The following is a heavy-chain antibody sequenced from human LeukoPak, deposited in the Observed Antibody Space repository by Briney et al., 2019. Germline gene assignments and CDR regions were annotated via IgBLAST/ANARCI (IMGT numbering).Heavy chain of an antibody. D-gene: IGHD2-21*02. CDR1: GGSISGYY. CDR3: ARGAGTLPVYCGGDCYPGNFDY. CDR2: LHHSGST. Sequence: SETLSLTCTVFGGSISGYYWNWIRQVPGKGLEWIGFLHHSGSTDYNPSLQSRVTISVDTSKNQFSLKLSSVTAADTAVYYCARGAGTLPVYCGGDCYPGNFDYWGQGTLVTVSS. V-gene: IGHV4-59*12. J-gene: IGHJ4*02.